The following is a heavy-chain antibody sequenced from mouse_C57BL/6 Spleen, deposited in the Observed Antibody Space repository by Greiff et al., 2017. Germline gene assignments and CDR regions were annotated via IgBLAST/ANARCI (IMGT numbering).Heavy chain of an antibody. CDR1: GYTFTGYW. CDR2: ILPGSGST. V-gene: IGHV1-9*01. Sequence: QVQLQQSGAELMKPGASVKLSCKATGYTFTGYWIEWVKQRPGHGLEWIGEILPGSGSTNYNEKFKGKATFTADTSSNTAYMQLSSLTTEDSAIYYCARARVFTTGFYWYFDVWGTGTTVTVSS. J-gene: IGHJ1*03. D-gene: IGHD1-1*01. CDR3: ARARVFTTGFYWYFDV.